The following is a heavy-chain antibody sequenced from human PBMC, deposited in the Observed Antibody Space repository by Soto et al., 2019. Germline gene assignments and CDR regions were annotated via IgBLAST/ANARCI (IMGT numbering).Heavy chain of an antibody. CDR3: LRDPQRNDY. CDR1: GYAFTSYG. J-gene: IGHJ4*02. CDR2: ISARTGDT. D-gene: IGHD6-25*01. V-gene: IGHV1-18*04. Sequence: QVQLLQSGAEVKKPGASVTLSCRTSGYAFTSYGITWVRQAPGQGLEWVGWISARTGDTDHAQRFQGRVTMTTDTSTGTAYMELRSLRSDDTAVYYCLRDPQRNDYWGQGTLVTVSS.